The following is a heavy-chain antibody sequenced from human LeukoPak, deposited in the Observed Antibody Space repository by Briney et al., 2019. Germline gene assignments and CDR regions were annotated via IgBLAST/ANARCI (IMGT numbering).Heavy chain of an antibody. CDR2: IYSGGST. CDR3: ARFGTWGVGRVDY. D-gene: IGHD1-26*01. Sequence: GSLRLSCAASGFTFSSYGMHWVRQAPGKGLEWVSVIYSGGSTYYADSVKGRFTISRDNSKNTLYLQMNSLRAEDTAVYYCARFGTWGVGRVDYWGQGTLVTVSS. CDR1: GFTFSSYG. J-gene: IGHJ4*02. V-gene: IGHV3-NL1*01.